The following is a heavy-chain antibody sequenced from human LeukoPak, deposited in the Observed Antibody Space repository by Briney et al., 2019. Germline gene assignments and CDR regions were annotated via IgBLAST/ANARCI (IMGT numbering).Heavy chain of an antibody. J-gene: IGHJ4*02. D-gene: IGHD6-19*01. V-gene: IGHV3-23*01. CDR1: GFTFSSHA. CDR3: ASWAGSSGWYGPFDY. Sequence: GGSLRLSCAASGFTFSSHAMTWVRQTPGKGLEWVSSISGSGGSTYYADSVKGRSTISRDNSKNNVYLQMNSLRADDTAMYYCASWAGSSGWYGPFDYWGQGTLVTVSS. CDR2: ISGSGGST.